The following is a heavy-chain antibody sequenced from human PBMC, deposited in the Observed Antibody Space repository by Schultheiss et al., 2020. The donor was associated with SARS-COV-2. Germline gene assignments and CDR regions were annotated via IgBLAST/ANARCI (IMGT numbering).Heavy chain of an antibody. CDR3: VRDQGDADNYCPYDC. J-gene: IGHJ4*02. Sequence: SETLSLTCTVSGGSISSGGYYWSWIRQHPGKGLEWIGEIYHSGSTYYNPSLKSRVTISVDTSKNQFSLKLNSVTAADTAVYYCVRDQGDADNYCPYDCWGQGTLVTVSS. V-gene: IGHV4-39*07. D-gene: IGHD5-24*01. CDR2: IYHSGST. CDR1: GGSISSGGYY.